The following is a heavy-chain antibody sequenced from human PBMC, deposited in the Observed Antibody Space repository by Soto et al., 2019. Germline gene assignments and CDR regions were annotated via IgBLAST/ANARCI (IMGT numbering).Heavy chain of an antibody. Sequence: SESLSLTCTVSGGSISSYYWSWIRQPPGKGLEWIGYIYYSGSTNYNPSLKSRVTISVDTSKNQFSLKLSSVTAADTAVYYCARFNDYGDSYYFDYWGQGTLVTVSS. J-gene: IGHJ4*02. D-gene: IGHD4-17*01. CDR1: GGSISSYY. V-gene: IGHV4-59*01. CDR2: IYYSGST. CDR3: ARFNDYGDSYYFDY.